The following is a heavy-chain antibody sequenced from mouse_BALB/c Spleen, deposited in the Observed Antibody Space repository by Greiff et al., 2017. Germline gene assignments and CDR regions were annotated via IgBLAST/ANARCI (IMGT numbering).Heavy chain of an antibody. Sequence: EVQLQQSGPELVKPGASVKMSCKASGYTFTSYVMHWVKQKPGQGLEWIGYINPYNDGTKYKEKFKGKATLTSDKSSSTAYMELSSLTSEDSAVYYCARRVYRYPYAMDYWGQGTSVTVSS. D-gene: IGHD2-14*01. J-gene: IGHJ4*01. CDR3: ARRVYRYPYAMDY. CDR2: INPYNDGT. CDR1: GYTFTSYV. V-gene: IGHV1-14*01.